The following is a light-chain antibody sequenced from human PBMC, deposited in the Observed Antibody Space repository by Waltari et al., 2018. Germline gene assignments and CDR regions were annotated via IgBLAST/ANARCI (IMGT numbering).Light chain of an antibody. CDR1: SGHSSNV. CDR2: VNSDGSH. J-gene: IGLJ3*02. V-gene: IGLV4-69*01. Sequence: QLVVTQSPSASASLGASVQLTCPLSSGHSSNVIAWLPQHPERGPRYLMKVNSDGSHSKGAEIPDRFSGSSSGAERYLTISNLQSEDEADYYCQTGGHGTWVFGGGTKLTVL. CDR3: QTGGHGTWV.